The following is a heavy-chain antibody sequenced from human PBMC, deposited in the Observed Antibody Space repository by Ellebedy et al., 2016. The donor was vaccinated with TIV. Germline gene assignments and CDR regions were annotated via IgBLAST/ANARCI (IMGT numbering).Heavy chain of an antibody. Sequence: GESLKISXAASGFTFSSYWMHWVRQAPGKGLVWVSRMVTGGSTTDYADSVKGRFTISRDNAKNSMYLQMNSLGDEDTAVYYCARESLGYCSTTTCPRWFDPWGQGTLVTVSS. V-gene: IGHV3-74*01. CDR1: GFTFSSYW. D-gene: IGHD2-2*01. J-gene: IGHJ5*02. CDR2: MVTGGSTT. CDR3: ARESLGYCSTTTCPRWFDP.